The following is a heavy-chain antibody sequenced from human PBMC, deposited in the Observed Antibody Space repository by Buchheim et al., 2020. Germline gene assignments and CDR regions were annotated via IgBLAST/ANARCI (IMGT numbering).Heavy chain of an antibody. V-gene: IGHV1-2*02. CDR1: GYTFTGYY. J-gene: IGHJ4*02. Sequence: QVQLVQSGAEVKKPGASVKLSCKASGYTFTGYYMHWVRQAPGQGLEWMGWINPNSGGPNYAQKFQGRLTLTRDTSISTAYMELSRLRSDDTAVYYCAGDLTCDGYNLPFGYWGQGTL. CDR2: INPNSGGP. D-gene: IGHD5-24*01. CDR3: AGDLTCDGYNLPFGY.